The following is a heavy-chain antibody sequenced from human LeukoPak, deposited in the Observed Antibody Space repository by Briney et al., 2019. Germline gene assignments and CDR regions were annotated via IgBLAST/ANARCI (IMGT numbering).Heavy chain of an antibody. D-gene: IGHD5-18*01. V-gene: IGHV3-74*01. CDR1: GFTISTFW. J-gene: IGHJ4*02. CDR3: ATGHSYGYEY. CDR2: IKGDGRST. Sequence: QPGGSLRLSCAASGFTISTFWMHWVRQAPGKGLVWVSLIKGDGRSTNYADSVKGRFTISRDNAKNTVYLQMNSLRAEDTAVYYCATGHSYGYEYWGQGTLVTVSS.